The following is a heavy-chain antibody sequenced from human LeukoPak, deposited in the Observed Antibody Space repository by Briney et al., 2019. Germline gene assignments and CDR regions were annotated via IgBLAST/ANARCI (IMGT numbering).Heavy chain of an antibody. CDR2: ISGSGEST. CDR1: GFTFSSYA. J-gene: IGHJ4*02. D-gene: IGHD2-15*01. Sequence: GGSLRLSCVASGFTFSSYAMSWVRQAPGKGLEWVSAISGSGESTYHADSVKGRFTISRDKSKNTLYLQMNCLRAEDTAVYYCARQIGYCSGGSCYFDCWGQGTLVTVSS. V-gene: IGHV3-23*01. CDR3: ARQIGYCSGGSCYFDC.